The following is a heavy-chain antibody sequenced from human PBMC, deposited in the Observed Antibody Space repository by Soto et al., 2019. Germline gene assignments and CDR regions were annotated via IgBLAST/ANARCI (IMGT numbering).Heavy chain of an antibody. D-gene: IGHD3-3*01. CDR2: IKQDGSEK. Sequence: EVQLVESGGGLVQPGGSLRLSCAASGFPFSSYWMSWVRQAPGKGLEWVANIKQDGSEKYYVDSVKGRFTISRDNAKNSLYLQMNSLRAEDTAVYYCARDSGDFWSGPIDYWGQGTLVTVSS. CDR3: ARDSGDFWSGPIDY. J-gene: IGHJ4*02. CDR1: GFPFSSYW. V-gene: IGHV3-7*05.